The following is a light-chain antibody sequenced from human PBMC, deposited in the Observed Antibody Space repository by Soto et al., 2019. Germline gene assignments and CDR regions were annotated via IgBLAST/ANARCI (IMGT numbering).Light chain of an antibody. CDR3: QQYNNWPWT. V-gene: IGKV3-15*01. Sequence: ILMTQSPATLSVSPGGRATLSCRASQSISDTLAWYQQKPGQAPRLLIYGASTRATGFPARFSGSGSGTDFTLTISSLQSEDFAVYYCQQYNNWPWTFGQGTKVDIK. J-gene: IGKJ1*01. CDR1: QSISDT. CDR2: GAS.